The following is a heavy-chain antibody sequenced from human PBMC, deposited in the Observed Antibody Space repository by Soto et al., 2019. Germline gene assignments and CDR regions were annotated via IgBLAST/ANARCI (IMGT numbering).Heavy chain of an antibody. CDR2: ITKTGDDT. V-gene: IGHV3-23*01. D-gene: IGHD1-1*01. CDR3: VKGGWGTVVDY. CDR1: AFTFSGSA. J-gene: IGHJ4*02. Sequence: EVQVLESGGGLVQPGGSLRLSCAASAFTFSGSAMTWVRQAPGKGLEWLSTITKTGDDTYYADSVKGRFTISRDGSKNTVYLQMSGLRVEDTAVYHCVKGGWGTVVDYWGQGTPVIVSS.